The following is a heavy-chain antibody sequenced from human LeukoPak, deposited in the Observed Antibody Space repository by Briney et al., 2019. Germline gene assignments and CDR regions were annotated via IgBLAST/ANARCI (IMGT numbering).Heavy chain of an antibody. D-gene: IGHD2-15*01. CDR3: ARAAPRDYSGGRWLFDWFDP. Sequence: ASVKVSCKASGYTFIGYYTHWMRQAPGQGLEWVGWINPNSGGTNYAQKFQGRVTMTGDTSISTVYMELNRLRSDGTAVYYCARAAPRDYSGGRWLFDWFDPWGQGTLVTVLS. V-gene: IGHV1-2*02. CDR2: INPNSGGT. CDR1: GYTFIGYY. J-gene: IGHJ5*02.